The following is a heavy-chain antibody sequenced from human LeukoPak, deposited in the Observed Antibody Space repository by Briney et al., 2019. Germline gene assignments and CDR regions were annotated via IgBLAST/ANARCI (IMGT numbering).Heavy chain of an antibody. CDR1: GFTFSSYG. D-gene: IGHD1-26*01. J-gene: IGHJ4*02. V-gene: IGHV3-30*02. CDR2: IRYDGSNK. Sequence: PGGSLRLSCAASGFTFSSYGMHWVRQAPGKGLEWVAFIRYDGSNKYYADSVKGRFTISRDNSKNTLYLQMNSLRAEDTAVYYCAKVALVGATLYFDYWGQGTLVTVPS. CDR3: AKVALVGATLYFDY.